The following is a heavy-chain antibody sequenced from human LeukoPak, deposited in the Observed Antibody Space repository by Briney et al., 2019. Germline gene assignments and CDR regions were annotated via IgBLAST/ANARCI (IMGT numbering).Heavy chain of an antibody. V-gene: IGHV3-11*04. CDR3: ARDKGTTYYYDSSGYP. CDR1: GFTFSDYY. D-gene: IGHD3-22*01. Sequence: GGSLRLSCAASGFTFSDYYMSWIRQAPGRRLERVSYISCSGSTIYYADSVNGRFTISRDNAKNSLYLQMNSLRAEDTAVYYCARDKGTTYYYDSSGYPWGQGTLVTVSS. J-gene: IGHJ4*02. CDR2: ISCSGSTI.